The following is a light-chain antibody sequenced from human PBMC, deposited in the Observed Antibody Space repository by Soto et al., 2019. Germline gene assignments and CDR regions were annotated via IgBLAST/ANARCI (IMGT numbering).Light chain of an antibody. V-gene: IGLV2-11*01. J-gene: IGLJ1*01. CDR1: SSDVGGYNS. CDR2: AVS. Sequence: QSALTQPRSVSGSPGQSVTISCTGTSSDVGGYNSVSWYQQHPGKAPKLMISAVSERPSGVPDRFSGSKSGNTASLTLSGLQAEDEADYYCCSYAGSYTYVFGTGTKLTVL. CDR3: CSYAGSYTYV.